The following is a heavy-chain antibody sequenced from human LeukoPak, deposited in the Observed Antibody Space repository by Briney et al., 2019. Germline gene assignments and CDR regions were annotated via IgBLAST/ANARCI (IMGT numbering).Heavy chain of an antibody. D-gene: IGHD3-22*01. CDR2: ISSSSTYI. CDR3: ASYDSGTLDY. J-gene: IGHJ4*02. V-gene: IGHV3-21*01. Sequence: GGSLRLSCAASGFTFSSYSMHWVRQAPGKGLEWVSSISSSSTYIYYADSVKGRFTISRDNAKNSLYLQMNSLRAEDTAVYYCASYDSGTLDYWGQGTLVTVSS. CDR1: GFTFSSYS.